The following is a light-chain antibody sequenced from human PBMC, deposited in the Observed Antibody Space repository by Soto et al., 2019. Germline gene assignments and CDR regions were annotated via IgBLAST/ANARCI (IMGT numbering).Light chain of an antibody. V-gene: IGKV3-20*01. CDR2: GAS. Sequence: EIVMTQSPATLSVSPGERATLSCRASQSVSSNLAWYQQKPGQAPRLLIYGASRRATGIPDRFSGSGSGTDFTLTISRLEPEDFAVYYCQQYGSSPTFGQGTRLEIK. J-gene: IGKJ5*01. CDR1: QSVSSN. CDR3: QQYGSSPT.